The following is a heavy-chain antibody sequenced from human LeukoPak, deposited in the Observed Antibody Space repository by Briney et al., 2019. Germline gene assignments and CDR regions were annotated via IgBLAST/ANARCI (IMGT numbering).Heavy chain of an antibody. V-gene: IGHV3-33*01. CDR3: ARDPSGSGFAFDS. CDR2: IWFDGSNK. J-gene: IGHJ4*02. CDR1: GFIFSNDA. D-gene: IGHD1-1*01. Sequence: PGGSLRLSCAASGFIFSNDAMHWVRQAPGKGLEWVAFIWFDGSNKHYADSVKGRFTISRDNSEDTLYLQMNSLRAEDTAVYYCARDPSGSGFAFDSWGQGALVTVSS.